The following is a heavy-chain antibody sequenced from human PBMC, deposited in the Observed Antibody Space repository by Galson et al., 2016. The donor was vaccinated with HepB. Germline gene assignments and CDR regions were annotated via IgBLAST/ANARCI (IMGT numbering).Heavy chain of an antibody. J-gene: IGHJ6*02. Sequence: CAISGDSVSTNSATWDWIRQSPSRGLEWLGRTYYRSKWYNDYAVSVKSRVTINPDTSKNQFSLQLTFVTPEDTAVYYCAREKDSDYGMDVWGQGTTVTVSS. CDR3: AREKDSDYGMDV. CDR2: TYYRSKWYN. V-gene: IGHV6-1*01. CDR1: GDSVSTNSAT. D-gene: IGHD4-11*01.